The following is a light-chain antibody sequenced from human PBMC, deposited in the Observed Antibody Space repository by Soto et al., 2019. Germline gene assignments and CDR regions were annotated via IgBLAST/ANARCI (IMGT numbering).Light chain of an antibody. CDR1: QSVSSY. CDR3: QQRSNWSGT. J-gene: IGKJ1*01. Sequence: EIVLTQSPATLSLSRGERATLSCRASQSVSSYLAWYQQKPGQAPRLLIYDASNRATGIPARFSGSGSGTDFTLTISSLEPEDFAVYYCQQRSNWSGTFGQGTKVDIK. CDR2: DAS. V-gene: IGKV3-11*01.